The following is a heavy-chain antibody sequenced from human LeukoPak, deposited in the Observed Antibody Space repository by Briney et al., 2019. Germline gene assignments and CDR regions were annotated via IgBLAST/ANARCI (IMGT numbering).Heavy chain of an antibody. D-gene: IGHD3-16*02. CDR1: GGTFSSYT. CDR2: IIPILGIA. CDR3: ERDRRGYTPEYFPH. J-gene: IGHJ1*01. Sequence: SVKVSCKASGGTFSSYTISWGRQAPGQGAEWMGRIIPILGIANYAQKFQGRVTITADKSTSTAYMELSSLRSEDTVVSYCERDRRGYTPEYFPHWGQATLVTVSS. V-gene: IGHV1-69*04.